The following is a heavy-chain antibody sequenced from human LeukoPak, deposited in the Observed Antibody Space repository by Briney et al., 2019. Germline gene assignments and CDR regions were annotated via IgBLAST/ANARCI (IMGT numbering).Heavy chain of an antibody. CDR2: ISGSGDYT. CDR3: AKDRNSVGSSYNY. Sequence: GGSLRLSCAVSGFTFSGYAMSWVRQAPGKGLEWVSTISGSGDYTYYADSVKGRFTISRDNSKNTLYLQMNSLRAEDTAVYYCAKDRNSVGSSYNYWGQGTLVTVSS. J-gene: IGHJ4*02. V-gene: IGHV3-23*01. CDR1: GFTFSGYA. D-gene: IGHD6-6*01.